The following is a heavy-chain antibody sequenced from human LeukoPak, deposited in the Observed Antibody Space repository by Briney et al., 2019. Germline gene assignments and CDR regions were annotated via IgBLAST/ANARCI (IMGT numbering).Heavy chain of an antibody. CDR2: IYYSGST. CDR1: GGSISSGGYY. J-gene: IGHJ6*04. CDR3: ARDKGGEFGELLSRTDPPPYYYYGMDV. Sequence: SETLSLTCTVSGGSISSGGYYWSWIRQHPGKGLEWIGYIYYSGSTYYNPSLKSRVTISVDTSKNQFSLKLSSVTAADTAVYYCARDKGGEFGELLSRTDPPPYYYYGMDVWGKGTTVTVSS. D-gene: IGHD3-10*01. V-gene: IGHV4-31*03.